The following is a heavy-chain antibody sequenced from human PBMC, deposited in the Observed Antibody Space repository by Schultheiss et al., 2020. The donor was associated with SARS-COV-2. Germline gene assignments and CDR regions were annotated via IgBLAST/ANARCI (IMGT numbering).Heavy chain of an antibody. J-gene: IGHJ2*01. V-gene: IGHV4-61*01. CDR3: ARESEGTNWYFDL. CDR2: INHSGST. Sequence: SETLSLTCTVSGGSVNSGSYYWSWIRQPPGKGLEWIGEINHSGSTNYNPSLKSRVIISVDTSKNQFSLKLSSMTAADTAVYYCARESEGTNWYFDLWGRGTLVTVSS. D-gene: IGHD1-7*01. CDR1: GGSVNSGSYY.